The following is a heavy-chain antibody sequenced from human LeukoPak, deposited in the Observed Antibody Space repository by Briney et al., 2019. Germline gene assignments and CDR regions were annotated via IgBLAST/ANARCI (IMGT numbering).Heavy chain of an antibody. J-gene: IGHJ4*02. D-gene: IGHD2-21*02. V-gene: IGHV1-2*02. Sequence: ASVKVSCKASGYTFSGYYMHWVRQAPGQGLKWVGWINPNSGGTNYAQKFQGRVTMTRDTSISTAYMELSRLLSGDTAVYYCARGKTMVYCGGDCYRFDNWGQGTLVTVSS. CDR2: INPNSGGT. CDR3: ARGKTMVYCGGDCYRFDN. CDR1: GYTFSGYY.